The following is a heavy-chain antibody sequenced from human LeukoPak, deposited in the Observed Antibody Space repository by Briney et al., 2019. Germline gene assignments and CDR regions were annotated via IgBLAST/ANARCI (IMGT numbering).Heavy chain of an antibody. CDR2: ISSSSSYI. D-gene: IGHD3-22*01. CDR1: GFTFSSYS. Sequence: PGGSLRLSCAASGFTFSSYSMNWVRQAPGKGLEWVSSISSSSSYIYYADSVKGRFTNSRDNAKNSLYLQMNSLRAEDTAVYYCARGWGSSVYASAFDIWGQGTMVTISS. CDR3: ARGWGSSVYASAFDI. J-gene: IGHJ3*02. V-gene: IGHV3-21*01.